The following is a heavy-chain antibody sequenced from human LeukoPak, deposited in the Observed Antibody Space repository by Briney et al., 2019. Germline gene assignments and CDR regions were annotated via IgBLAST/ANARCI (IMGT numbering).Heavy chain of an antibody. CDR1: GFTFSSYA. V-gene: IGHV3-64*01. CDR3: ARAVDDFWSGYPDW. CDR2: ISSNGGST. J-gene: IGHJ4*02. D-gene: IGHD3-3*01. Sequence: PGGSLRLSCAASGFTFSSYAMHWVRQAPGKGLEYVSAISSNGGSTYCANSVKGRFTISRDNSKNTLYLQMGSLRAEDMAVYYCARAVDDFWSGYPDWWGQGTLVTVSS.